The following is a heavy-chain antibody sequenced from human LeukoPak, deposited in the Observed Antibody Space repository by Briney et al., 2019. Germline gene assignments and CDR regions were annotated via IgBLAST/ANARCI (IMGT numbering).Heavy chain of an antibody. D-gene: IGHD6-6*01. Sequence: ASVKVSCKASDYTFSNFGISWVRQAPGQGLEWMGWIYAYSANTKYAQKLQGGVTMTTETSTSTAYMELRSLQSDDTAVYYCARGGYSSSSGYYFDFWGQGTLVTVSS. J-gene: IGHJ4*02. CDR2: IYAYSANT. CDR1: DYTFSNFG. CDR3: ARGGYSSSSGYYFDF. V-gene: IGHV1-18*01.